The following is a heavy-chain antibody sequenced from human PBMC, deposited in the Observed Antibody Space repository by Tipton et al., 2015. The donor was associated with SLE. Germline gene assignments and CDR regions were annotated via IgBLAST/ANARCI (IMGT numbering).Heavy chain of an antibody. Sequence: TLSLTCTVSGGSINGYYWSWIRQSPGKGLEWIGYSYSSGTTSYNPSLKSRVTISVDTSKNQFSLRLNSVTAADTAVYYCARGVAGYYSFCYMDVWGKGTTVTVSS. J-gene: IGHJ6*03. V-gene: IGHV4-59*12. CDR1: GGSINGYY. D-gene: IGHD2-15*01. CDR2: SYSSGTT. CDR3: ARGVAGYYSFCYMDV.